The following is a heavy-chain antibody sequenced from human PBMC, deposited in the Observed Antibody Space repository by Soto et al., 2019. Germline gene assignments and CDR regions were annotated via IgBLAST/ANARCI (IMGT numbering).Heavy chain of an antibody. D-gene: IGHD6-25*01. CDR3: ATSGTSWNNWFDP. CDR2: IYNTGST. V-gene: IGHV4-4*07. Sequence: SETLSLTCTVSGGSISRYCWSWIRQPAGKALEWIGRIYNTGSTEYNPSLKSRVTMSMDTSKNQFLLNLRSVTAADTAVYYCATSGTSWNNWFDPWGQGILVTVSS. J-gene: IGHJ5*02. CDR1: GGSISRYC.